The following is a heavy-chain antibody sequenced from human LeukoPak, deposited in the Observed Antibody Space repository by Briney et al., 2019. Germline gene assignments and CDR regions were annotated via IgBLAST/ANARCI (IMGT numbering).Heavy chain of an antibody. CDR2: ISYDGSNK. D-gene: IGHD6-19*01. J-gene: IGHJ4*02. CDR3: ARESAVAGLFDY. Sequence: GGSLGLSCAASGFTFSSYAMHWVRQAPGKGLEWVAVISYDGSNKYYADSVKGRFTISRDNSKNTLYLQMNSLRAEDTAVYYCARESAVAGLFDYWGQGTLVTVSS. V-gene: IGHV3-30-3*01. CDR1: GFTFSSYA.